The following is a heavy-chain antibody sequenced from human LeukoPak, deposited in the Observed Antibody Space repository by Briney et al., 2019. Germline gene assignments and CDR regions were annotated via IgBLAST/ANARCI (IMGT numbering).Heavy chain of an antibody. CDR1: GFSFSGSA. D-gene: IGHD3-3*01. Sequence: GGSLRLSCAASGFSFSGSAMHWVRQAPGKGLEWVSTISGSGDSTYYADSVKGRFTISRDNSKNRLYLQMNSLRAEDTAVYYCAKVYVFWSAYYGFDIWGQGTMVTVSS. J-gene: IGHJ3*02. CDR3: AKVYVFWSAYYGFDI. CDR2: ISGSGDST. V-gene: IGHV3-23*01.